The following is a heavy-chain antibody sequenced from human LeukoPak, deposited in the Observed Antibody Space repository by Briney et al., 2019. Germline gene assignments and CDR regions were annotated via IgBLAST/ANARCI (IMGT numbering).Heavy chain of an antibody. V-gene: IGHV4-4*02. CDR3: ARVNKWELFGLYYFDY. Sequence: SETLSLTCAVSGGSITNSDWWSWVRQPPGKGLEWIGEIYHSGSTNYNPPLKSRVTISVDKSKNQFSLKLTSVTAADTALYYCARVNKWELFGLYYFDYWGQGTLVTVSS. J-gene: IGHJ4*02. CDR1: GGSITNSDW. CDR2: IYHSGST. D-gene: IGHD3-10*01.